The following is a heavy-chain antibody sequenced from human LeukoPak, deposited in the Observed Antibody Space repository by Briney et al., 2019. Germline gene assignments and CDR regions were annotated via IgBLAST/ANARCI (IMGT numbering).Heavy chain of an antibody. D-gene: IGHD2/OR15-2a*01. CDR1: VFTFSNSA. J-gene: IGHJ4*02. CDR3: AVDVIYESD. Sequence: SVKVSCKASVFTFSNSAVQWVRQARGQRLEWIGWIVVGSGNTNYAQKFQERVTITRDMSTSTAYMELSSLRSEDTAVYYCAVDVIYESDWGQGTLVTVSS. CDR2: IVVGSGNT. V-gene: IGHV1-58*01.